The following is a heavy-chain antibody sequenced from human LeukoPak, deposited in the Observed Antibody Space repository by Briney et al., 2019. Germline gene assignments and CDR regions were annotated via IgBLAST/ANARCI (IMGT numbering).Heavy chain of an antibody. CDR1: GYTFTGYY. Sequence: ASVKVSCKASGYTFTGYYMHWVRQAPGRGLEGMGWINPNSGGTNYAQKFQGRVTMTKDTSISTAYMELSSLRSDDTAVYYCASHYYRSESPWDYWGQGTLVTVSS. CDR3: ASHYYRSESPWDY. J-gene: IGHJ4*02. V-gene: IGHV1-2*02. D-gene: IGHD3-10*01. CDR2: INPNSGGT.